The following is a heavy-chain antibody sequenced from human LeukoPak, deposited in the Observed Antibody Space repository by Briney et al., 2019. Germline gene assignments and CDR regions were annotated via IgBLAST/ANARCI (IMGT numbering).Heavy chain of an antibody. CDR1: GCTFSSYF. J-gene: IGHJ6*03. V-gene: IGHV1-69*13. CDR3: ARRYSGYHYYYYMDV. CDR2: IIPIFGTA. D-gene: IGHD5-12*01. Sequence: SVHVSCKASGCTFSSYFISWVRQAPGQGLEWVGGIIPIFGTANYAQKLQGRVTITADESTSAAHMEVSSLRSEDTAVYYCARRYSGYHYYYYMDVWGKGTTVTISS.